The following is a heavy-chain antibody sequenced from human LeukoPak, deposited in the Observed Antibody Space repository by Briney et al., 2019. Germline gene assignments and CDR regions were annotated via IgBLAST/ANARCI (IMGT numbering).Heavy chain of an antibody. V-gene: IGHV3-23*01. J-gene: IGHJ4*02. CDR3: AKAPKAAAGIWVRLD. D-gene: IGHD6-13*01. Sequence: GGTLRLSCAASGFTFSNYGMSWVRQAPGKGLEWVSAISSIGGSTYYADSVKGRFTISRDNSQNTLYLQMNSLRAEDTAVYYCAKAPKAAAGIWVRLDWGQGTLVTVSS. CDR2: ISSIGGST. CDR1: GFTFSNYG.